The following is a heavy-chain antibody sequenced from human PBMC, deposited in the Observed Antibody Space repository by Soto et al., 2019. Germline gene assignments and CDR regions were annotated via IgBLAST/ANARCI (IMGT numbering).Heavy chain of an antibody. V-gene: IGHV5-10-1*01. CDR2: IDPSDSYT. D-gene: IGHD3-22*01. CDR3: ARTGYYDSSGYYPDY. CDR1: GYSFTNYW. J-gene: IGHJ4*02. Sequence: PGESLKISCKATGYSFTNYWIGWVRQMPGKGLEWMGRIDPSDSYTNYSPSFQGHVTISADKSISTAYLQWSSLKASDTAMYYCARTGYYDSSGYYPDYWGQGTLVTVSS.